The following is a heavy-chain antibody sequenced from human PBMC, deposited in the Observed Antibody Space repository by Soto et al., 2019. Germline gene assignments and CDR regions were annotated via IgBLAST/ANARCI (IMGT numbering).Heavy chain of an antibody. Sequence: PSETLSLTCAVYGGSFSGYYWSWIRQPPGKGLEWIGEINHSGSTNYNPSLKSRVTISVDTSKNQFSLKLSSVTAADTAVYYCARGRPTVTTDYYGMDVWGQGTTVTVSS. J-gene: IGHJ6*02. CDR3: ARGRPTVTTDYYGMDV. CDR2: INHSGST. D-gene: IGHD4-17*01. CDR1: GGSFSGYY. V-gene: IGHV4-34*01.